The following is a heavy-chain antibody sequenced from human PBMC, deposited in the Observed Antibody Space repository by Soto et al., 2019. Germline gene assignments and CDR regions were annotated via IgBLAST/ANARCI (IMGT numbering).Heavy chain of an antibody. CDR2: IYYTGHT. V-gene: IGHV4-31*03. J-gene: IGHJ3*02. CDR1: GVSVNSGGYY. CDR3: ARGSQLERDALDI. D-gene: IGHD1-1*01. Sequence: QVQLQESGPGLVKPSQTLSLTGSVSGVSVNSGGYYWSWIRHHPGKGLEWIGYIYYTGHTFSNPSLKSRVARSLYTSKNQCSLKLCSVTAADTAVYYCARGSQLERDALDIWGQGRMVTVSS.